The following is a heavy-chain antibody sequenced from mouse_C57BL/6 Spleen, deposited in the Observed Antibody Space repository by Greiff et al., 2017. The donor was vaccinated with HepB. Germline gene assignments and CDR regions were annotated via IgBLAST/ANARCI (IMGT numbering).Heavy chain of an antibody. CDR2: IHPNSGST. V-gene: IGHV1-64*01. D-gene: IGHD1-1*01. J-gene: IGHJ1*03. Sequence: QVQLQQPGAELVKPGASVKLSCKASGYTFTSYWMHWVKQRPGQGLEWIGMIHPNSGSTNYNEKFKSKATLTVDKSSSTAYMQLSSLTSEDSAVYYCARQGPYYGSSYGYFDVWGTGTTVTVSS. CDR3: ARQGPYYGSSYGYFDV. CDR1: GYTFTSYW.